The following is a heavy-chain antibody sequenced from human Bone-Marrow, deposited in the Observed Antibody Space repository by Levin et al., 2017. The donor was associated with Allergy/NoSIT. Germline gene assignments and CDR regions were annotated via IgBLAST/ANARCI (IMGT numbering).Heavy chain of an antibody. D-gene: IGHD3-9*01. CDR2: IKTEAEGGTT. J-gene: IGHJ6*02. CDR1: GFSFNNAW. Sequence: GESLKISCTTSGFSFNNAWMSWVRQAPGKGLEWVGRIKTEAEGGTTDYAAPVKGRFTMSRDDSKNTLYLHMTSLTMEDTAVYYCSTDPSEAVRFFDWLTTQYVYMDVWGQGTTVTVSS. V-gene: IGHV3-15*01. CDR3: STDPSEAVRFFDWLTTQYVYMDV.